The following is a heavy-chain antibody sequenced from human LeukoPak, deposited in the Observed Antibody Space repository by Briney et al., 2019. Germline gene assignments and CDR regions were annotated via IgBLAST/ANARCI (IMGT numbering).Heavy chain of an antibody. CDR1: GGSISSGDYY. CDR3: ARLPRHYGDYYFDY. CDR2: INYSGST. V-gene: IGHV4-30-4*01. J-gene: IGHJ4*02. Sequence: PSQTLSLTCTVSGGSISSGDYYWSWIRQPPGKGLEWIGYINYSGSTYYNPSHKSRVTISVNTSKNQFSLKLSSVTAADTAVYYCARLPRHYGDYYFDYWGQGTLVTVSS. D-gene: IGHD4-17*01.